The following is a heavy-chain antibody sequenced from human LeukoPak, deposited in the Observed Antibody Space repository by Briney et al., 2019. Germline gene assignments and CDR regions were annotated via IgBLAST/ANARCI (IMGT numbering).Heavy chain of an antibody. D-gene: IGHD1-26*01. CDR1: GFTFGGDD. CDR2: MNPNSGNT. Sequence: ASVKVSCKASGFTFGGDDISWVRQATGQGPEWMGWMNPNSGNTGYAQELQGRVTMTRDTSRITAYMELTSLTSEDTAVYYRARGGAERRGAFDIWGQGTMVTVSA. V-gene: IGHV1-8*01. CDR3: ARGGAERRGAFDI. J-gene: IGHJ3*02.